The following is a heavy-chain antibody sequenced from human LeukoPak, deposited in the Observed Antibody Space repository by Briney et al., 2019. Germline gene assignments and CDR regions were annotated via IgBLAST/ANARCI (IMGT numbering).Heavy chain of an antibody. D-gene: IGHD3-10*01. V-gene: IGHV4-59*12. Sequence: SETLSLTCTVSGGSISSYYWSWIRQPPGKGLEWIGYIYYSGSTNYNPSLKSRVTISVDTSKNQFSLKLSSVTAADTAVYYCARMYGSGSYPGYWGQGTLVTVSS. J-gene: IGHJ4*02. CDR1: GGSISSYY. CDR3: ARMYGSGSYPGY. CDR2: IYYSGST.